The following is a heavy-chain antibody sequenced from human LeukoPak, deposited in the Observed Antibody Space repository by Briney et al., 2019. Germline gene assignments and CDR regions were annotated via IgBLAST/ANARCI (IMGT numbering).Heavy chain of an antibody. V-gene: IGHV3-73*01. CDR2: IRSKANSYAT. J-gene: IGHJ6*03. Sequence: GGSLRLSCVASGFMFSGSAMHWVRQASGKGLEWVGRIRSKANSYATAYAASVKGRFTISRDDSKNTAYLQMNSLKTEDTAVYYCTRHGTGDLSYYYYYMDVWGKGTTATVSS. CDR3: TRHGTGDLSYYYYYMDV. D-gene: IGHD7-27*01. CDR1: GFMFSGSA.